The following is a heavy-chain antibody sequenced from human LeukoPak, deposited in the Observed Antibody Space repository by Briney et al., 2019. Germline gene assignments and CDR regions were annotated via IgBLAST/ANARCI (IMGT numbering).Heavy chain of an antibody. V-gene: IGHV3-21*01. D-gene: IGHD6-19*01. CDR1: GFTFSSYM. Sequence: GGSLRLSCAASGFTFSSYMMNWVRQAPGKGLEWVLSISSSASYTNYAGSVKGRFTISRDNAKNSLSLQMSSLRAEDTAVYYCARDLGQWQWLVPFDSWGQGTLVTVSS. J-gene: IGHJ4*02. CDR2: ISSSASYT. CDR3: ARDLGQWQWLVPFDS.